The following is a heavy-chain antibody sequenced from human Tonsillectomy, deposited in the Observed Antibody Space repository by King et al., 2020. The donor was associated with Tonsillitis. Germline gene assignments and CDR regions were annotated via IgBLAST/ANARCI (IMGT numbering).Heavy chain of an antibody. J-gene: IGHJ4*02. Sequence: QLVQSGGGLVKPGGSLRLSCVASGFTFSSYSMNWVRQAPGKGLEWVSSISSSSSYISYADSVKGRFTISRDNAKNSLYLQMNSLRAEDTAVYYCARKLYRSSWSTQVAFYSWGQGTLVTVSS. D-gene: IGHD6-19*01. CDR1: GFTFSSYS. V-gene: IGHV3-21*01. CDR3: ARKLYRSSWSTQVAFYS. CDR2: ISSSSSYI.